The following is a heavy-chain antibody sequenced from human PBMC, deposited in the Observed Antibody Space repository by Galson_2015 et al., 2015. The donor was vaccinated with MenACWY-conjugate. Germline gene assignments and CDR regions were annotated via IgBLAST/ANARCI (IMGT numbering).Heavy chain of an antibody. CDR3: TRRTGGSYDY. V-gene: IGHV3-21*01. CDR2: ISSSSIYI. D-gene: IGHD1-26*01. Sequence: SLRLSCAASGLTFSTDSMNWVRQAPGKGLEWVSSISSSSIYIYYTDSVKGRFTIARDNAKNSLYLQMNSLRVEDTAVYYCTRRTGGSYDYWGQGTLVTVSS. J-gene: IGHJ4*02. CDR1: GLTFSTDS.